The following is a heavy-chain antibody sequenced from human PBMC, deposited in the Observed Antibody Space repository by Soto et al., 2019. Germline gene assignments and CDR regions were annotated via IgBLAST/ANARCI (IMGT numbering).Heavy chain of an antibody. Sequence: GGSLRLSCAASGFTFSSYAMSWVRQAPGKGLEWVSAISGSGGSTYYADSVKGRFTISRDNSKNTLYLQWSSLKASDTAMYFCARPRGSHNDGWNYFDYWGQGTLVTVSS. CDR2: ISGSGGST. CDR1: GFTFSSYA. D-gene: IGHD6-19*01. CDR3: ARPRGSHNDGWNYFDY. V-gene: IGHV3-23*01. J-gene: IGHJ4*02.